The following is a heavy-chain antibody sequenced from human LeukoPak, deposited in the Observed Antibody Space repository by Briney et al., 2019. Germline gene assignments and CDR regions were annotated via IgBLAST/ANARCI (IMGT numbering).Heavy chain of an antibody. V-gene: IGHV1-69*04. CDR2: IIPILGIA. CDR1: GGTFSSYA. D-gene: IGHD6-13*01. CDR3: ASIAAAATRYFQH. Sequence: SVKVSCKASGGTFSSYAISWVRQAPGQGLEWMGRIIPILGIANYAQKFQGRVTITADKSTSTAYMELSSLRSEDTAVYYCASIAAAATRYFQHWGQGTPVTVSS. J-gene: IGHJ1*01.